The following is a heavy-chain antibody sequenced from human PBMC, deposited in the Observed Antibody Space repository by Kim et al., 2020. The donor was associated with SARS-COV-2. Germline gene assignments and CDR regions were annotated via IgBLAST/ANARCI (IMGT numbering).Heavy chain of an antibody. V-gene: IGHV3-49*02. D-gene: IGHD6-13*01. CDR3: TSTYSSSWSSFDY. J-gene: IGHJ4*02. Sequence: YAASVKGRFTISRDDSKSIAYLQMNSLKTEDTAVYYCTSTYSSSWSSFDYWGQGTLVTVSS.